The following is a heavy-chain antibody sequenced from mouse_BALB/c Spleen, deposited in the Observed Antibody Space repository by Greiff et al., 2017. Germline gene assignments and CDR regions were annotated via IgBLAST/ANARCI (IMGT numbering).Heavy chain of an antibody. V-gene: IGHV5-6-3*01. J-gene: IGHJ3*01. CDR2: INSNGGST. Sequence: DVMLVESGGGLVQPGGSLKLSCAASGFTFSSYGMSWVRQTPDKRLELVATINSNGGSTYYPDSVKGRFTISRDNAKNTLYLQMSSLKSEDTAMYYCASQYDYDAWFAYWGQGTLVTVSA. D-gene: IGHD2-4*01. CDR1: GFTFSSYG. CDR3: ASQYDYDAWFAY.